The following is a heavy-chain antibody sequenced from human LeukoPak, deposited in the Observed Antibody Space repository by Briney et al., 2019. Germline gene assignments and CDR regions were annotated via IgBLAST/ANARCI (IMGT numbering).Heavy chain of an antibody. Sequence: SETLSLTCAVYGGSFSGYYWSWIRQPPGKGLEWIGVINHSGSTNYNPSLKSRVTISVDTSKNQFSLKLSSVTAADTAVYYCARRGAYYYDSSGYYYSKRYYFDYWGQGTLVTVSS. CDR3: ARRGAYYYDSSGYYYSKRYYFDY. CDR1: GGSFSGYY. V-gene: IGHV4-34*01. J-gene: IGHJ4*02. CDR2: INHSGST. D-gene: IGHD3-22*01.